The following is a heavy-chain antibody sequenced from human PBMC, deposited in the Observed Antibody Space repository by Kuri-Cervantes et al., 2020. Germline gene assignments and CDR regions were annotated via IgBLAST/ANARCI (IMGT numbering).Heavy chain of an antibody. V-gene: IGHV3-13*01. CDR1: GFTFSSYD. J-gene: IGHJ5*02. CDR3: ARDQPKSVYYDFWSGYPNWFDP. CDR2: IGTAGDT. Sequence: GESLKISCGASGFTFSSYDMHWVRQATGKGLEWVSAIGTAGDTYYPGSVKGRFTISRENAKNSLYLQMNSLRAEDTAVYYCARDQPKSVYYDFWSGYPNWFDPWGQGTLVTVSS. D-gene: IGHD3-3*01.